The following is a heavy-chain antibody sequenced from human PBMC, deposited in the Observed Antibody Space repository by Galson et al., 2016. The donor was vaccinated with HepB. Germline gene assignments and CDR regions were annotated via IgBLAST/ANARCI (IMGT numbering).Heavy chain of an antibody. CDR3: AKVFVSGFKLGYFDS. D-gene: IGHD3-3*01. J-gene: IGHJ4*02. CDR1: GFTFGDYA. V-gene: IGHV3-9*01. Sequence: SLRLSCAASGFTFGDYAMHWVRQAPGRGLEWVSGISGNRLGLHYADSVKGRFTISRDNTKNSLYLQMNSLRPEDTALYYCAKVFVSGFKLGYFDSWGLGTLVTVSS. CDR2: ISGNRLGL.